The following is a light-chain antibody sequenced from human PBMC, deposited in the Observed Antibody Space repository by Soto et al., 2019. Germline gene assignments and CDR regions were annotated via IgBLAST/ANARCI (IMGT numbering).Light chain of an antibody. Sequence: QSALTQPASVSGSPGQSITISCTATSSDVVNYILVSWYQQHPGKAPKLMIYEGTKRPSGVSNRFSGSKSGNTASLTISGLQAEDEADYHCCSYTASSTWVFGGGTKVTVL. CDR3: CSYTASSTWV. CDR2: EGT. V-gene: IGLV2-23*01. CDR1: SSDVVNYIL. J-gene: IGLJ3*02.